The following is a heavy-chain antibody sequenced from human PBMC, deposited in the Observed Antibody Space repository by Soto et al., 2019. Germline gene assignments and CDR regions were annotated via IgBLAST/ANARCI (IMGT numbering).Heavy chain of an antibody. Sequence: SETLSLTCAVSGCSISSSNLWTWVRQPPGKGLEWIGEIYHTGTTNYKPSLKSRVTISVDKSKNHFSLKLSSVTAADTAVYYCARSPRSISAGGIDYWGQGILVTVSS. CDR1: GCSISSSNL. CDR2: IYHTGTT. J-gene: IGHJ4*02. V-gene: IGHV4-4*02. D-gene: IGHD6-13*01. CDR3: ARSPRSISAGGIDY.